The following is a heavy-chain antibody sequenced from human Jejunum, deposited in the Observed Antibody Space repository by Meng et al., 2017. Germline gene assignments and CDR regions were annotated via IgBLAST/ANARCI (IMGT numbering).Heavy chain of an antibody. V-gene: IGHV4-4*02. J-gene: IGHJ4*02. CDR2: IYHSGST. D-gene: IGHD5-18*01. CDR1: GGSISRVYW. CDR3: ARGGYYSFDY. Sequence: LHGAGPGPVMPAAALAPAGAVSGGSISRVYWWPWERQAPGKGLEWIWEIYHSGSTYYNPSLKSRVTISVDKSKNQFSLKLNSVTAADTAVYYCARGGYYSFDYWGQGTLVTVSS.